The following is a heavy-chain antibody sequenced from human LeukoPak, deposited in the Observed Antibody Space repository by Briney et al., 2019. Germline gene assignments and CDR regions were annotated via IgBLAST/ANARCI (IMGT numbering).Heavy chain of an antibody. J-gene: IGHJ4*02. V-gene: IGHV4-30-4*08. Sequence: PSETLSLTCTVSGGSISSADYYWSWIRKPPGKGLEWIGNRYYSGSTYYNPSLKSRVTISVDTAKNQFSLKLSSVTAADTAVYYCARVLSVDYDFWSGYYQTPSFFDYWGQGTLVTVSS. CDR3: ARVLSVDYDFWSGYYQTPSFFDY. CDR1: GGSISSADYY. D-gene: IGHD3-3*01. CDR2: RYYSGST.